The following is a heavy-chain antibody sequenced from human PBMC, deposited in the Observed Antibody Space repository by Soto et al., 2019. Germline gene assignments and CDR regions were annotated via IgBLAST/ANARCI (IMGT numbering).Heavy chain of an antibody. CDR2: ISGSDGKT. Sequence: AGGSLRLSCAASGFTVKNYQMNWVRQVPGKGLEWVATISGSDGKTYYADSVKGRFSISRDTSRNTLYLQMNSLRADDTAIYYCAKWSYLDYWGQGTRVTVSS. J-gene: IGHJ4*02. D-gene: IGHD3-3*01. CDR1: GFTVKNYQ. CDR3: AKWSYLDY. V-gene: IGHV3-23*01.